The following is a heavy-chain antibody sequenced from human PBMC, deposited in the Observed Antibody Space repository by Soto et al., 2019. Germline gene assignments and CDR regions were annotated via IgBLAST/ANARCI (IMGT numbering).Heavy chain of an antibody. CDR1: GFSISSYA. J-gene: IGHJ4*02. D-gene: IGHD2-21*01. V-gene: IGHV3-23*01. CDR2: ISGSDT. Sequence: EVQLLESGGGLVKPGGSLRLSCAASGFSISSYAMNWVRQAPGKGLEWVSVISGSDTFYADSVKGRFTISRDNSKNTLYLQMDSLAAEDTAVYFCAKSAGYEIVVVSNTWGQGTLVTVSS. CDR3: AKSAGYEIVVVSNT.